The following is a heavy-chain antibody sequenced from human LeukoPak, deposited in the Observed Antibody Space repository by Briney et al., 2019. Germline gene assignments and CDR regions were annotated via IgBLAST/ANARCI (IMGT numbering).Heavy chain of an antibody. CDR2: IYTSGST. CDR1: GGSISSGSYY. Sequence: SQTLSLTCTVSGGSISSGSYYWSWIRQPAGKGLEWIGRIYTSGSTNYNPSLKSRVTISVDTSKNQYSLKLSSATAADTDVYYCARSPDLRLRNDAFDIWGQGTMVTVSS. V-gene: IGHV4-61*02. D-gene: IGHD2-2*01. J-gene: IGHJ3*02. CDR3: ARSPDLRLRNDAFDI.